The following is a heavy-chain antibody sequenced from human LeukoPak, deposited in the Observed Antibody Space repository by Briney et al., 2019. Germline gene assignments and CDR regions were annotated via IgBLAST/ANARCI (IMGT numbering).Heavy chain of an antibody. V-gene: IGHV1-69*06. J-gene: IGHJ4*02. Sequence: GSSVKVSCKASGGTFSSYAISWVRQAPGQGLECMGGIMPIFGTANYAQKFQGRVTITADKSTSTAYMALSSLRSEATAVYYCARASSGWSYYFDYWGQGTLVTVSP. CDR1: GGTFSSYA. CDR3: ARASSGWSYYFDY. D-gene: IGHD6-19*01. CDR2: IMPIFGTA.